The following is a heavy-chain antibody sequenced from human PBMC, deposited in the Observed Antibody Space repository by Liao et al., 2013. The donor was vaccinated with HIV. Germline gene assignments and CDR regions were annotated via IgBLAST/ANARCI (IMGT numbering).Heavy chain of an antibody. Sequence: QVHLQESGPGLVKPSETLSLTCTVSGDSISSYYWTWFRQPPGKGLEWIGYIYYTGITNYNPSLKSRVTISVDTSKNQFSLKLSSVTAADTAVYHCARGRGYSLPSYFDYWGQGTLVTVSS. D-gene: IGHD5-18*01. CDR3: ARGRGYSLPSYFDY. CDR1: GDSISSYY. J-gene: IGHJ4*02. CDR2: IYYTGIT. V-gene: IGHV4-59*01.